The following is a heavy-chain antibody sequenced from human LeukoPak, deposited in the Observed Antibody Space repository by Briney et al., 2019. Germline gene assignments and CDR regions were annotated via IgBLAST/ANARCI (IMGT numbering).Heavy chain of an antibody. D-gene: IGHD3-10*01. CDR3: ARGVHNSFDF. V-gene: IGHV3-23*01. Sequence: GGSLRLSCAASGFTFSSYVMNWVRQAPEKGLEWVSGISDSADSTYYPDSVKGRFTVSRDNSRNTLYLQMNSLRAEDTAVYYCARGVHNSFDFWGQGTLVTVSS. CDR2: ISDSADST. J-gene: IGHJ4*02. CDR1: GFTFSSYV.